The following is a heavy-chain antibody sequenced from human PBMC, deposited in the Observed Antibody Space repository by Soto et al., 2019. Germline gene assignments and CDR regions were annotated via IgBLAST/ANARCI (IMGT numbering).Heavy chain of an antibody. CDR3: SRFMMVGGWFDPNYYHGMDV. CDR1: GYTFSNYG. Sequence: QVQLVQSGAELKKPGASVTVSCKTSGYTFSNYGINWVRQAPGQGLKWMGWISGYNGNTNYAQTVQGRVTMTTDTSTGTVYMELRSLKSDDTAIYYCSRFMMVGGWFDPNYYHGMDVWGQGNTVNVSS. J-gene: IGHJ6*02. CDR2: ISGYNGNT. V-gene: IGHV1-18*01. D-gene: IGHD6-19*01.